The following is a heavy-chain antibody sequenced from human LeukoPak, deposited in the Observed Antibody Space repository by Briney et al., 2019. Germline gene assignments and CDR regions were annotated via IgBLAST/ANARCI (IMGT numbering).Heavy chain of an antibody. Sequence: SETLSLTCAVYGGSFSGYYWSWIRQPPGKGLEWIGEINHSGSTNYNPSLKSRVTMSVDTSKNQFSLKLSSVTAADTAVYYCARDWIAADIDYYYYYGMDVWGQGTTVTVSS. J-gene: IGHJ6*02. D-gene: IGHD6-13*01. CDR2: INHSGST. CDR3: ARDWIAADIDYYYYYGMDV. V-gene: IGHV4-34*01. CDR1: GGSFSGYY.